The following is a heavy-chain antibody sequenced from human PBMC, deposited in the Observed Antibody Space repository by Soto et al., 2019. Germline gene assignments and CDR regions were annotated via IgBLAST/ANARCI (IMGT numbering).Heavy chain of an antibody. Sequence: QVELVQSGAEVKKPGASVTVSCNFSGYIFTNFAINWVRQAPGQRLEWMGWVSGYNGNTNYARKLQGRVTMTTDTSTSTAYIQPTSLRSDDTAIYFCAIVRGVRGYHYVEPFDYWGQGPLVTVSS. J-gene: IGHJ4*02. CDR3: AIVRGVRGYHYVEPFDY. D-gene: IGHD4-17*01. V-gene: IGHV1-18*04. CDR2: VSGYNGNT. CDR1: GYIFTNFA.